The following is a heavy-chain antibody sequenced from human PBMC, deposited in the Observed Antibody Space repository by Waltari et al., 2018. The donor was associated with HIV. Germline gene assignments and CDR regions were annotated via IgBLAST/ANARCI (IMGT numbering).Heavy chain of an antibody. CDR3: ARGHTAMVASYFDY. Sequence: QVQLQQWGAGLLKPSETLSLTCAVYGGSFSGYYWSWIRQPPGKGLEWIGEINHIGSTNYNPSLKSRVTISVDTSKNQFSLKLSSVTAADTAVYYCARGHTAMVASYFDYWGQGTLVTVSS. J-gene: IGHJ4*02. V-gene: IGHV4-34*01. CDR1: GGSFSGYY. D-gene: IGHD5-18*01. CDR2: INHIGST.